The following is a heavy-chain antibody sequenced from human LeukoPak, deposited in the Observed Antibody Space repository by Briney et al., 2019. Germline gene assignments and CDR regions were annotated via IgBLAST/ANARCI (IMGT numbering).Heavy chain of an antibody. J-gene: IGHJ6*03. D-gene: IGHD1-7*01. CDR2: INWNGGST. V-gene: IGHV3-20*04. CDR3: ARASRSRFNLNYEYYYYMDV. CDR1: GFTFDDYG. Sequence: GGSLRLSCAASGFTFDDYGMSWVRQAPGKGLEWVSGINWNGGSTGYADSVKGRFTISRDNAKNSLYLQMNSLRAEDTALYYCARASRSRFNLNYEYYYYMDVWGKGTTVTVSS.